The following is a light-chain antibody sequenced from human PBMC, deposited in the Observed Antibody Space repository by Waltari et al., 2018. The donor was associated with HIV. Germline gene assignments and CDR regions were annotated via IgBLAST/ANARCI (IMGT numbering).Light chain of an antibody. V-gene: IGLV1-47*01. CDR1: RANNGNT. CDR3: AAWDDILSGWV. J-gene: IGLJ3*02. CDR2: RDN. Sequence: QSVLTQPPSASGAPGQRVTISCSGSRANNGNTVYWYQQLPGTAPKVLIYRDNQRPSGVPDRFSGSRSGTSASLDVSGLRSEDEANYICAAWDDILSGWVFGGGTKLTVL.